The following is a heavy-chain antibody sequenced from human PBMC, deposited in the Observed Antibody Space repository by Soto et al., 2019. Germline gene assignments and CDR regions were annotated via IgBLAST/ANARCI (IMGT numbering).Heavy chain of an antibody. Sequence: QEQLVESGGGVVQPVASLRLSCSASGFNFRNYAMHWVRQAPGKGLEWLAYFSYDETMKYDSDAAKGRFTIPRDNSKNTPYLQLSSLRDEDTAVYYCASDPFSGFIFDAWGQGTLVTVSS. CDR3: ASDPFSGFIFDA. CDR1: GFNFRNYA. CDR2: FSYDETMK. J-gene: IGHJ4*02. D-gene: IGHD5-12*01. V-gene: IGHV3-30*03.